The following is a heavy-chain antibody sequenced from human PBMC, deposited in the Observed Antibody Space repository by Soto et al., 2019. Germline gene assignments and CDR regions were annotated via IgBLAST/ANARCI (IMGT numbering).Heavy chain of an antibody. CDR1: GYTFDSYY. D-gene: IGHD3-22*01. CDR2: INPDGGGT. CDR3: ARDDTRRGFDI. J-gene: IGHJ3*02. V-gene: IGHV1-46*02. Sequence: QVQLVQSGAEVKKPGASVKVSCKASGYTFDSYYIHWVRQAPGQRPEWMGLINPDGGGTSYAQNLRGRVTMTRDTSTSTVYMELSSLRSEDTAMYYCARDDTRRGFDIWGQGTMIIVSS.